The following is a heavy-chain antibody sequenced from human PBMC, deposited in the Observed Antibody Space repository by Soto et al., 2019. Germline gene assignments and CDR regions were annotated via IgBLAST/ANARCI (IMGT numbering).Heavy chain of an antibody. CDR2: IYYSGYT. V-gene: IGHV4-59*07. CDR3: ARCFSGNYPSRPEEQYYFDS. J-gene: IGHJ4*02. Sequence: PSDTLALACTLCGDSMRSYYWSWIRQPPGKGLEWIGYIYYSGYTSYTPSLKSRVTISVDTSKNQFSLKLNSVTAADTAVYYCARCFSGNYPSRPEEQYYFDSWGQGTLVTVSS. CDR1: GDSMRSYY. D-gene: IGHD1-7*01.